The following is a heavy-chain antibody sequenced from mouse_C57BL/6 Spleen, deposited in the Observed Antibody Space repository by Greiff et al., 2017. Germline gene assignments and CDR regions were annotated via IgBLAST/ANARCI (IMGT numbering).Heavy chain of an antibody. CDR2: VYPGNSDT. D-gene: IGHD1-1*01. CDR3: TRGDYGSSWYFDV. V-gene: IGHV1-5*01. CDR1: GYTFTSYW. J-gene: IGHJ1*03. Sequence: VQLQQSGTVLARPGASVKMSCKTSGYTFTSYWLHWVKQRPGQGLEWIGAVYPGNSDTSYNQKFKGKAKLTAVTSASTAYMELSSLTNEDSAVYYCTRGDYGSSWYFDVWGTGTTVTVSS.